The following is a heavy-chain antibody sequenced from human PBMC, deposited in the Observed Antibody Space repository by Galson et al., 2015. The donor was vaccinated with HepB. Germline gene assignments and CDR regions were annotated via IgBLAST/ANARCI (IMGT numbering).Heavy chain of an antibody. V-gene: IGHV3-33*01. CDR1: GFTFSSYG. Sequence: SLRLSCAASGFTFSSYGMHWVRQAPGKGLEWVAVIWYDGSNKYYADSVKGRFTISRDNSKNTLYLQMNSLRAEDTAVYYCARDEPVYSSGWYGAFDIWGQGTMVTVSS. J-gene: IGHJ3*02. CDR2: IWYDGSNK. CDR3: ARDEPVYSSGWYGAFDI. D-gene: IGHD6-19*01.